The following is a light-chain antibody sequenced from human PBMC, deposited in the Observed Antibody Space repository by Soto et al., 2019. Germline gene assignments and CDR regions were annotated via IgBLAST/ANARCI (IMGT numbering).Light chain of an antibody. CDR1: QSISSW. CDR3: QQYHNYPLT. J-gene: IGKJ1*01. CDR2: KAS. Sequence: IQMTQSPSILSASVGDRVTITCRASQSISSWLAWYQQKPGKAPKLLIYKASGLESGVPSRFSGSGSGTDFTLTISSLQPDDFATYYCQQYHNYPLTFGQGTKVDIK. V-gene: IGKV1-5*03.